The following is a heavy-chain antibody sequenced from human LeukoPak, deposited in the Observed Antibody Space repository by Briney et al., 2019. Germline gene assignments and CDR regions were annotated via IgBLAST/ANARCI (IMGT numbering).Heavy chain of an antibody. CDR1: GGSISSYY. J-gene: IGHJ3*02. CDR3: ARVPYYYDSSGYYEVGAFDI. Sequence: SSQTLSLTSTVAGGSISSYYWRWIRQPAGEGLEWIGRTYTSGSTNYNPSLKSRVTMSVDTSKTQFSLKLSSVTAADTAVYYCARVPYYYDSSGYYEVGAFDIWGQGTMVTVSS. D-gene: IGHD3-22*01. V-gene: IGHV4-4*07. CDR2: TYTSGST.